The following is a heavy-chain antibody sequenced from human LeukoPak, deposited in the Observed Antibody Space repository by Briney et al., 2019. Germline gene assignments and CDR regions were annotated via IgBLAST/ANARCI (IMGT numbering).Heavy chain of an antibody. J-gene: IGHJ4*02. V-gene: IGHV3-33*08. CDR3: GRASLGGDY. CDR1: GFSFSTFG. CDR2: IWNDGSKK. Sequence: SGGSLRLSCAASGFSFSTFGMHSARRAPGKGLEWVAVIWNDGSKKFYAESVKGRFTISRDNSQNTLYLQMNRLRAEDTAVYYCGRASLGGDYWGQGTLVTVSS. D-gene: IGHD3-16*01.